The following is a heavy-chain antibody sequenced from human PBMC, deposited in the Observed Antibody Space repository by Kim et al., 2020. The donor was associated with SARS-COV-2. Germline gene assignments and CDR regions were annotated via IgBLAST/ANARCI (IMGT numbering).Heavy chain of an antibody. CDR3: AAGGPYIFDY. CDR2: TA. D-gene: IGHD3-16*01. Sequence: TANSAQKFQSRVTITADESTSTAYMELSSLRSEDTAVYYCAAGGPYIFDYWGQGTLVTVSS. V-gene: IGHV1-69*01. J-gene: IGHJ4*02.